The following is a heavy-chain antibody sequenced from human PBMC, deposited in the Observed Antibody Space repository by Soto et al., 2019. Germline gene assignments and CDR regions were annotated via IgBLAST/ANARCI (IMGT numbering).Heavy chain of an antibody. CDR3: AKDRSSSSPYYCDY. Sequence: EVQLLESGGGLVQPGGSLRLSCAASGFTFTNYAINWVRQAPGKGLEWVSTISGSGGGTDNADSVRGRFTISRDFSKNTVNLHMNSLRVEDTAVYYCAKDRSSSSPYYCDYWGQGSLVSVSS. D-gene: IGHD6-6*01. CDR1: GFTFTNYA. CDR2: ISGSGGGT. V-gene: IGHV3-23*01. J-gene: IGHJ4*02.